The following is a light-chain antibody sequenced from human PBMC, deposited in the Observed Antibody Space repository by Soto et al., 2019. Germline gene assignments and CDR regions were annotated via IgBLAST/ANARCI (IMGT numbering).Light chain of an antibody. CDR1: QSVSSN. J-gene: IGKJ1*01. Sequence: EIVMAQSPATLSVSPGERATLSCRASQSVSSNSAWYQQKPGQAPRLLIYGASIRATGIPARFSGGGSGTQFTLTISSLQSDDFAVSYCQQYDYWLSWTFGQGTKVEI. CDR3: QQYDYWLSWT. CDR2: GAS. V-gene: IGKV3-15*01.